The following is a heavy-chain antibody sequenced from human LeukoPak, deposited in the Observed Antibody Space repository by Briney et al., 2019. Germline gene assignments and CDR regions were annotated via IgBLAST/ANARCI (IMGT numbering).Heavy chain of an antibody. CDR3: SRDTVTNYYGMDV. D-gene: IGHD4-17*01. Sequence: SQTLSLTCTVSGGSISSGDYYWSWIRQPPGKGLEWIGYIYYSGSTYYNPSLKSRVTISVDTSKNQFSLKLSSVTAADTAVYYCSRDTVTNYYGMDVWGQGTTVTVSS. CDR1: GGSISSGDYY. CDR2: IYYSGST. J-gene: IGHJ6*02. V-gene: IGHV4-30-4*01.